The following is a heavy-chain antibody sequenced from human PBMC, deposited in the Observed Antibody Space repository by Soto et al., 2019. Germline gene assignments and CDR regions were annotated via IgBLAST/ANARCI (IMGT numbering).Heavy chain of an antibody. V-gene: IGHV1-69*13. CDR1: GGTFSSYA. J-gene: IGHJ5*02. CDR2: IIPIFGTA. Sequence: GASVKVSCKASGGTFSSYAISWVRQAPGQGLEWMGGIIPIFGTANYAQKFQGRVTITADESTSTAYMELSSLRSEDTAVYYCAASRARGIAAADPWGQGTQVTV. D-gene: IGHD6-13*01. CDR3: AASRARGIAAADP.